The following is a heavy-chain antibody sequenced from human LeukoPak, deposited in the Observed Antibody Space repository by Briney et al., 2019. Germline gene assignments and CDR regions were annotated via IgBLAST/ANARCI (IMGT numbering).Heavy chain of an antibody. D-gene: IGHD3-3*01. CDR3: ANTVLRFLEWLFAFDY. CDR2: IYYSGST. V-gene: IGHV4-39*01. CDR1: GGSISSSSYY. Sequence: SETLSLTCTVSGGSISSSSYYWGWIRQPPGKGLEWIGSIYYSGSTYYNPSLKSRVTISVDTSKNQFSLKLSSVTAADTAVYYCANTVLRFLEWLFAFDYWGQGTLVTVSS. J-gene: IGHJ4*02.